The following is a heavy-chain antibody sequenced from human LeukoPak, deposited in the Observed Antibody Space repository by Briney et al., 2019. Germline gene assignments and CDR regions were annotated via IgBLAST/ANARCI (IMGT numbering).Heavy chain of an antibody. Sequence: GASVKVSCKASGYTFTSYYMHWVRQAPGQGLEWMGIINPSGGSTSYAQKFQGRVTMTRDTSTSTVYMELSSLRSEDTAVYYCARGLIITMVRGVAFDLWGRGTLVTVSS. CDR1: GYTFTSYY. CDR3: ARGLIITMVRGVAFDL. CDR2: INPSGGST. D-gene: IGHD3-10*01. V-gene: IGHV1-46*01. J-gene: IGHJ2*01.